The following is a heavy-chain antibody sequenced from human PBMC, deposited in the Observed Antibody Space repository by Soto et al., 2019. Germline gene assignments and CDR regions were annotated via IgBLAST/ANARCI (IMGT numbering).Heavy chain of an antibody. CDR1: GYTFTSYY. V-gene: IGHV1-46*03. CDR2: INPSGGST. J-gene: IGHJ6*03. CDR3: ARRVGGFWSGYLDYYYMDV. Sequence: ASVKVSCKASGYTFTSYYMHWVRQAPGQGLEWMGIINPSGGSTSCAQKFQGRVTMTRDTSTGTVYMELSSLRSEDTAVYYCARRVGGFWSGYLDYYYMDVWGKGTTVTVSS. D-gene: IGHD3-3*01.